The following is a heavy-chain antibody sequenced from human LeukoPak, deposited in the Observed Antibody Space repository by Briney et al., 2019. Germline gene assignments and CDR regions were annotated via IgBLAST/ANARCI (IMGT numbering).Heavy chain of an antibody. CDR3: AKGSVAASLSDYFYYYDMAV. V-gene: IGHV3-43*02. CDR2: ISGDGGST. CDR1: GFTFDDYA. D-gene: IGHD3-16*02. Sequence: VGSLRLSCATSGFTFDDYAMHWVRQAPGKGLEWVSLISGDGGSTYYADSVKGRFTISRDNSKNSLYLQMNSLGSEDTALYYCAKGSVAASLSDYFYYYDMAVWGQGTTVTVSS. J-gene: IGHJ6*02.